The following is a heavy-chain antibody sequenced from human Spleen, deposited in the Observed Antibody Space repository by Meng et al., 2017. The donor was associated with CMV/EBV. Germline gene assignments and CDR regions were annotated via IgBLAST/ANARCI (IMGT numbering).Heavy chain of an antibody. CDR3: AKDINYDRKGDAFDI. CDR2: IGVSGGNI. V-gene: IGHV3-11*01. J-gene: IGHJ3*02. Sequence: GGSLRLSCAASGFDFNAYYMSWIRQAPGKGLEWVSYIGVSGGNIFYVESVKGRFTISRDNTKNSLYLQMNSLRPEDTALYYCAKDINYDRKGDAFDIWGQGTLVTVSS. D-gene: IGHD3-9*01. CDR1: GFDFNAYY.